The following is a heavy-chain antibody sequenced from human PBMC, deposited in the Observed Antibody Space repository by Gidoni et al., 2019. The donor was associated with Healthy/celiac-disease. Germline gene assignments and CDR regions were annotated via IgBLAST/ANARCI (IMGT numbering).Heavy chain of an antibody. CDR3: ARQTGTAPVDFDY. Sequence: EVQRVQSGAEVKKPGEALKISGKGSGYSCTSYWIGWVRQMPGKGLEWLGIIYPGDSDTRYSPSFQGQVTISAAKSISTAYLQWSSLKASDTAMYYCARQTGTAPVDFDYWGQGTLVTVSS. V-gene: IGHV5-51*01. D-gene: IGHD1-1*01. J-gene: IGHJ4*02. CDR1: GYSCTSYW. CDR2: IYPGDSDT.